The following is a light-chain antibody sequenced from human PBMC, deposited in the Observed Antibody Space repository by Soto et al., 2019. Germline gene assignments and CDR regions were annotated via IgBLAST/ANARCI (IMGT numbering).Light chain of an antibody. J-gene: IGKJ1*01. Sequence: DIQMTQSPSSLSASVGDRVTITCRASQSISSYLNWYQQKPGKAPKLLIYAASSLQSGVPSRFSDSGSGTDFTLTISSLQPEDFATYYCLQSYSTPAWTSGHGPKVDTK. CDR2: AAS. CDR1: QSISSY. V-gene: IGKV1-39*01. CDR3: LQSYSTPAWT.